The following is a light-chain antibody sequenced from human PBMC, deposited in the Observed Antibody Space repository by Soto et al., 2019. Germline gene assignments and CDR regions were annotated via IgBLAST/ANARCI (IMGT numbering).Light chain of an antibody. Sequence: EIVLTQSPGALSLSPGEKATLLCRASQSVSSNYLAWYQQRPGQAPRLLIYGASSRDTDIPDRFSGSGSGTDFTLTISRLEPEDFAVYYCQQYGTSPQTFGQGTKLEI. V-gene: IGKV3-20*01. CDR3: QQYGTSPQT. CDR1: QSVSSNY. CDR2: GAS. J-gene: IGKJ2*01.